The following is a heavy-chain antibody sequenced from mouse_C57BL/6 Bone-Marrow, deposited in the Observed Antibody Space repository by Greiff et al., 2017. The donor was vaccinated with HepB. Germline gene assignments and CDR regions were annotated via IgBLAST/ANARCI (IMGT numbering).Heavy chain of an antibody. V-gene: IGHV2-5*01. CDR1: GFSLTSYG. CDR3: AKTLYGSSLYWYFDV. Sequence: QVQLKQSGPGLVQPSQSLSITCTVSGFSLTSYGVHWVRQSPGKGLEWLGVIWRGGSTDYNAAFMSRLSITKDNSKSQVFFKMNSLQADDTAIYYCAKTLYGSSLYWYFDVWGTGTTVTVSS. J-gene: IGHJ1*03. CDR2: IWRGGST. D-gene: IGHD1-1*01.